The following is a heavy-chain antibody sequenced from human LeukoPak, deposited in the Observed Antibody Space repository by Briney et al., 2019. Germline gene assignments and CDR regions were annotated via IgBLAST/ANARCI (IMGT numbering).Heavy chain of an antibody. CDR2: INSDGSSR. D-gene: IGHD1-26*01. CDR3: ARVEKKLIVGSTNHWFDP. CDR1: GFTFSSYR. Sequence: GGSLRLSCAAFGFTFSSYRMHWVRQAPGKGLVWVSRINSDGSSRHYADSVKGRFTISRDNAKNTLYLQMNSLRADDTAVYYCARVEKKLIVGSTNHWFDPWGQGTLVTVSS. V-gene: IGHV3-74*01. J-gene: IGHJ5*02.